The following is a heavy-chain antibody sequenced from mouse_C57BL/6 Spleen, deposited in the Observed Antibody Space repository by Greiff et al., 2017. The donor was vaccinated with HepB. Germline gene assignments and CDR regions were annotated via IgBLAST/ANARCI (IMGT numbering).Heavy chain of an antibody. D-gene: IGHD3-1*01. CDR3: GGSGGGWYFDV. V-gene: IGHV1-82*01. CDR1: GYAFSSSW. Sequence: VQLVESGPELVKPGASVKISCKASGYAFSSSWMNWVKQRPGKGLEWIGRIYPGDGDTNYNGKFKGKATLTADKSSSTAYMQLSSLTSEDSAVYCCGGSGGGWYFDVWGTGTTVTVSS. CDR2: IYPGDGDT. J-gene: IGHJ1*03.